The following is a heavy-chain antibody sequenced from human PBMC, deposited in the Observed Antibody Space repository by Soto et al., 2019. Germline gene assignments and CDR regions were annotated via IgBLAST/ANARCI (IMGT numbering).Heavy chain of an antibody. J-gene: IGHJ4*02. CDR3: ARAPSGSYPEFDY. Sequence: GGSLRLSCAASGLLFSSYAMHWVRKAPGKGLEWVGVITYDGSNQYYADSVKGRFTISRDNSRNMLFLQMNSLRPDDTAVYYCARAPSGSYPEFDYWGQGTLVTVSS. CDR1: GLLFSSYA. D-gene: IGHD1-26*01. CDR2: ITYDGSNQ. V-gene: IGHV3-30-3*01.